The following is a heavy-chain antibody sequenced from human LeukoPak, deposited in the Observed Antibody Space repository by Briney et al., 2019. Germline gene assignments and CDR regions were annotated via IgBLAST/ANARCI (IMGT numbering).Heavy chain of an antibody. D-gene: IGHD3-10*01. CDR2: ISYDGGDK. CDR3: AKSNVIRGLVVEEGFDP. J-gene: IGHJ5*02. Sequence: QTGGSLRLSCAASGFTFSSYDMHWVRQAPGLGPEWVAVISYDGGDKYYADSVKGRFTISRDNSKNTLYLQMNGLRAEDTALYSCAKSNVIRGLVVEEGFDPWGQGTLVTVS. V-gene: IGHV3-30*18. CDR1: GFTFSSYD.